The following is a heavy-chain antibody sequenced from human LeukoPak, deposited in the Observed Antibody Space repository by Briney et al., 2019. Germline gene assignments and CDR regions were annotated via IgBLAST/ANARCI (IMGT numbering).Heavy chain of an antibody. CDR2: IWYDGSNK. D-gene: IGHD2-15*01. CDR3: ARDTKGYCSGGSCYYGMDV. CDR1: GFTFSSYG. V-gene: IGHV3-33*01. Sequence: PGGSLRLSCAASGFTFSSYGMHWVRQAPGKGLEWVAVIWYDGSNKYYADSVKGRFTISRDNSKNTLYLQMNSLRAEDTAVYYCARDTKGYCSGGSCYYGMDVWGQGTTVTVSS. J-gene: IGHJ6*02.